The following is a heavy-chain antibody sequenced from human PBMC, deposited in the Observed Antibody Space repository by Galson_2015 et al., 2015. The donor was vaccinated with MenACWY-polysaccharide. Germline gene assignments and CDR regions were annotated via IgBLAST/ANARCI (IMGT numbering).Heavy chain of an antibody. J-gene: IGHJ4*02. D-gene: IGHD2-15*01. CDR3: ATTPLERDY. V-gene: IGHV1-8*01. Sequence: SVKVSCKASGYTFTSYDINWVRQAPGQGLEWMGYINPGSGNTAYAQKFQGGVTMTSSTSMHTAYMELSSLTSDDTAVYYCATTPLERDYWGQGTLVTVSS. CDR1: GYTFTSYD. CDR2: INPGSGNT.